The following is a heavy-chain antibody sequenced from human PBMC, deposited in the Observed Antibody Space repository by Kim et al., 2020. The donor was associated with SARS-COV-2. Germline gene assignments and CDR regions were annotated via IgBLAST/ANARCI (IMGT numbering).Heavy chain of an antibody. Sequence: SPSFQGQVTISADKAISTAYLQWSSLKASDTAMYYCARGLSSSLGFFDYWGQGTLVSVSS. CDR3: ARGLSSSLGFFDY. D-gene: IGHD6-13*01. J-gene: IGHJ4*02. V-gene: IGHV5-51*01.